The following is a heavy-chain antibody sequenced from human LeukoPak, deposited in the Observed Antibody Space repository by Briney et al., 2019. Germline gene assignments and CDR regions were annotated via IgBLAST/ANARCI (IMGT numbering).Heavy chain of an antibody. D-gene: IGHD3-16*01. CDR2: IKSKTDGGTT. CDR3: TTDPSGPFGWFDP. CDR1: GCTFSNAW. Sequence: GGSLRLSCAASGCTFSNAWMNWVRQAAGKGLDGVGRIKSKTDGGTTDYAARVKGRFTISRDDSKNTLYLQMNSLKTEDTAVYYCTTDPSGPFGWFDPWGQGTLVTVSS. V-gene: IGHV3-15*01. J-gene: IGHJ5*02.